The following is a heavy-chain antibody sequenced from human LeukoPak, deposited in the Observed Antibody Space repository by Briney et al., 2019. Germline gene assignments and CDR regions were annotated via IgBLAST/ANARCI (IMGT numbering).Heavy chain of an antibody. CDR2: INHSGSA. J-gene: IGHJ4*02. CDR3: ATMRGYCSSPTCQDS. Sequence: SETLSLTCAVYGGPFSGHYWRWIRQPPGKGLEWIGEINHSGSANYSPSLKSRVTLSVDTSKNQFSLKLSSVTAADTAMYYCATMRGYCSSPTCQDSWGQGTLVTVPS. V-gene: IGHV4-34*01. D-gene: IGHD2-2*01. CDR1: GGPFSGHY.